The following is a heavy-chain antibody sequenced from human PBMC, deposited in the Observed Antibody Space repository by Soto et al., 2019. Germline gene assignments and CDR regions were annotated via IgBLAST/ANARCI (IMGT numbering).Heavy chain of an antibody. V-gene: IGHV1-69*13. CDR2: IIPIFGTA. D-gene: IGHD6-13*01. CDR3: AREQHLVYFAY. J-gene: IGHJ4*02. CDR1: GGTFSSYA. Sequence: ASVKVSGKASGGTFSSYAISWVRQAPGQGLEWMGGIIPIFGTANXAQKFQGRVTITADESTSTAYMELRSLRSEDTAVYYYAREQHLVYFAYWGQGTLVTVSS.